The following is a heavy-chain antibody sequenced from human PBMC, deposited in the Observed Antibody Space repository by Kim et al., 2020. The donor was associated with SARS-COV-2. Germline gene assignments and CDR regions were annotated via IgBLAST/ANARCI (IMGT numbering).Heavy chain of an antibody. Sequence: GGSLRLSCAASGFTFSSYGMHWVRQAPGKGLEWVAVIWYDGSNKYYADSVKGRFTISRDNSKNTLYLQMNSLRAEDTAVYYCARDRIFGALGYYYYGMDVWGQGTTVTVSS. D-gene: IGHD3-3*01. CDR3: ARDRIFGALGYYYYGMDV. J-gene: IGHJ6*02. CDR2: IWYDGSNK. CDR1: GFTFSSYG. V-gene: IGHV3-33*01.